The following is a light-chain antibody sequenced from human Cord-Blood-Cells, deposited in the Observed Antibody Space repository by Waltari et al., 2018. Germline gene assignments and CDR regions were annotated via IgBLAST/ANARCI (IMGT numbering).Light chain of an antibody. CDR2: GAS. CDR1: QSVRSN. CDR3: QQYNNWPQT. V-gene: IGKV3-15*01. J-gene: IGKJ1*01. Sequence: EIVMTQSPATLSVSPGARATPSCRASQSVRSNLAWYQQKPGQAPRLLIYGASTRATGIPARFSGSGSGTEFTLTISSLQSEDFVVYYCQQYNNWPQTFGQGTKVEIK.